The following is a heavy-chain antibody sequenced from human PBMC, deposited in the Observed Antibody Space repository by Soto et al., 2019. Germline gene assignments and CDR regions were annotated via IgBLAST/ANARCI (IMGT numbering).Heavy chain of an antibody. CDR2: IYRTGST. CDR1: GASFTSNDW. Sequence: WETLSLTCAVSGASFTSNDWWTWVRQPPGRGLEWIGEIYRTGSTNYNPSLKSRVTISLDKSENQFSLKVTSLTAADTAVYYCASRDPGTSVDYWGQGTLVTVSS. J-gene: IGHJ4*02. CDR3: ASRDPGTSVDY. V-gene: IGHV4-4*02. D-gene: IGHD1-7*01.